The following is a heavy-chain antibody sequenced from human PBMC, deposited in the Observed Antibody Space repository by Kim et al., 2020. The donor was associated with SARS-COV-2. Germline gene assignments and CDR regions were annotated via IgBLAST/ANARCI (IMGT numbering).Heavy chain of an antibody. D-gene: IGHD6-13*01. CDR2: ISAYNGNT. CDR1: GYTFTSYG. V-gene: IGHV1-18*01. Sequence: ASVKVSCKASGYTFTSYGISWVRQAPGQGLEWMGWISAYNGNTNYAQKLQGRVTMTTDTSTSTAYMELRSLRSDDTAVYYCARDRYSSSWYEFGYWGQGTLVTVSS. J-gene: IGHJ4*02. CDR3: ARDRYSSSWYEFGY.